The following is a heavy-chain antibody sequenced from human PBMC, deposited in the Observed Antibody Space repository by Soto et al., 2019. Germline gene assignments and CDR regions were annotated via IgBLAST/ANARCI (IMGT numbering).Heavy chain of an antibody. CDR2: IIPIFGTA. CDR1: GGTFSSYA. V-gene: IGHV1-69*01. CDR3: ARDIGSGYYDSSGITGY. Sequence: QVQLVQSGAEVKKPGSSVKVSCKASGGTFSSYAISWVRQAPVQGLEWMGGIIPIFGTANYAQKFQGRVTITADESTSTAYMELSSLRSEDTAVYYCARDIGSGYYDSSGITGYWGQGTLVTVSS. J-gene: IGHJ4*02. D-gene: IGHD3-22*01.